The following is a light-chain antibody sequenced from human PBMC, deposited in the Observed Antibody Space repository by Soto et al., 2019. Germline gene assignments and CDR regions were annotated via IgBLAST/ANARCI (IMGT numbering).Light chain of an antibody. Sequence: EIVLTQSPGTLSLSPGERATLSCRASQSVSNSYLAWYHQKPGQAPRLLIYGASSRATGSPDRFSGSGSGTDFTLTISRLEPEDFAVYYCQQYGDSPTTFGQGTKVEIK. V-gene: IGKV3-20*01. CDR3: QQYGDSPTT. CDR2: GAS. J-gene: IGKJ1*01. CDR1: QSVSNSY.